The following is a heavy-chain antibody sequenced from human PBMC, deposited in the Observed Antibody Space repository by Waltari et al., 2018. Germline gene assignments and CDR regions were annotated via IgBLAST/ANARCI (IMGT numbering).Heavy chain of an antibody. J-gene: IGHJ6*02. Sequence: HVQLEQTGAKLQKPGSSVTVSCNASGGTFSSNGIGEGRQAPGQGLEWMGGIIPIFGTANYAQKFQGRVTITTDESTSTAYMELSSLRSEDTAVYYCARDIEARGMDVWGQGTTVTVSS. CDR3: ARDIEARGMDV. V-gene: IGHV1-69*05. CDR1: GGTFSSNG. D-gene: IGHD3-16*02. CDR2: IIPIFGTA.